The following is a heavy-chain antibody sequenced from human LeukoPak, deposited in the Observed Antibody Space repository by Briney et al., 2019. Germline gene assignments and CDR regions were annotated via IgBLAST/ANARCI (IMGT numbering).Heavy chain of an antibody. CDR2: FDYSGST. CDR3: ARHGSAGTA. CDR1: GGSIRGTSYY. D-gene: IGHD6-13*01. Sequence: SETLSLTCTVSGGSIRGTSYYWGWIRQPPGKGLAWIGSFDYSGSTYYNASLNSRVTISIDTANKQFSLKLTSVVAADTAVYYCARHGSAGTAWGQGTQVTVSS. J-gene: IGHJ5*02. V-gene: IGHV4-39*01.